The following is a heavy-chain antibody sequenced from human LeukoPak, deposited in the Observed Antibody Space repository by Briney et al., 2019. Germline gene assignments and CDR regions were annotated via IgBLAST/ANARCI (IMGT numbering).Heavy chain of an antibody. Sequence: PGRSLRLSCAASGFTFSSYGMHWVRQAPGKGLEWVAVISYDGSNKYYADSAKGRFTISRDNSKNTLYLQMNSLRAEDTAVYYCAKAGELGYCSGGSCYGYYYYYYMDVWGKGTTVTVSS. CDR2: ISYDGSNK. J-gene: IGHJ6*03. CDR3: AKAGELGYCSGGSCYGYYYYYYMDV. V-gene: IGHV3-30*18. CDR1: GFTFSSYG. D-gene: IGHD2-15*01.